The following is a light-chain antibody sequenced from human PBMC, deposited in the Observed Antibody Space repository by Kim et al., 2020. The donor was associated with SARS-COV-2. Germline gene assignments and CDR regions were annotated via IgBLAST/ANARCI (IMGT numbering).Light chain of an antibody. CDR3: QSYDRTNVV. Sequence: NFMLTQPHSVSESPGKTVTISCTRSSGGIASNYVQWYQQRPGSAPTIVIYEDNERPSGVPDRFSGSIDSSSDSASLTISGLKTEGGSDYYCQSYDRTNVVFGGGTQLTVL. V-gene: IGLV6-57*04. J-gene: IGLJ3*02. CDR2: EDN. CDR1: SGGIASNY.